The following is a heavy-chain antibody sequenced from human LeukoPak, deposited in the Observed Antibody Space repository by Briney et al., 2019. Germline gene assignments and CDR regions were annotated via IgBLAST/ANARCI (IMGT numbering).Heavy chain of an antibody. J-gene: IGHJ5*02. CDR2: INSKSDDI. CDR3: ARAEETTWGIDP. CDR1: GFSFRGYS. Sequence: GGSLRLSCVASGFSFRGYSMNWVRQAPGKGLEWLSYINSKSDDIYHADSVKGRFTVSRDNAKNSLYLQMNNLRAEDTAVYYCARAEETTWGIDPWGQGTLVTVSS. V-gene: IGHV3-48*01. D-gene: IGHD3-16*01.